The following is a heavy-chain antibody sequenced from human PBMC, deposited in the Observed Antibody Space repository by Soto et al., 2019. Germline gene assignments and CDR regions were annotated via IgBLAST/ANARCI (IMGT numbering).Heavy chain of an antibody. J-gene: IGHJ3*02. CDR2: IYYSGST. V-gene: IGHV4-31*03. D-gene: IGHD1-20*01. Sequence: PSETLSLTCTVSGGSISSGGYYWSWIRQHPGKGLEWIGYIYYSGSTYYNPSLKSRVTISVDTSKNQFSLKLSSVTAADTAVYYCARDREIYEDNWITRVASDIWGQGTMVTVSS. CDR3: ARDREIYEDNWITRVASDI. CDR1: GGSISSGGYY.